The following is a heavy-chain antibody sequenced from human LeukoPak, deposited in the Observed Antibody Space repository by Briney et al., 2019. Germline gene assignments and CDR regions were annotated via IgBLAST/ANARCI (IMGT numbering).Heavy chain of an antibody. CDR1: GGTFSSYA. J-gene: IGHJ4*02. D-gene: IGHD5-18*01. Sequence: SVKVSCKASGGTFSSYAISWVRQAPGQGLKWMGGIIPIFGTANYAQKFQGRATITTDESTSTAYMELSSLRSEDTAVYYCARGPDTAMAEGSFDYWGQGTLVTVSS. CDR3: ARGPDTAMAEGSFDY. CDR2: IIPIFGTA. V-gene: IGHV1-69*05.